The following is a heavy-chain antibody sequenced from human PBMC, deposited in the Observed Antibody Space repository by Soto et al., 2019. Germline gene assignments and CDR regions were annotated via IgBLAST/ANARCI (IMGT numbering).Heavy chain of an antibody. V-gene: IGHV3-33*01. Sequence: ESGGGVVQPGRSLRLSCAASGFTFSSYGMHWVRQAPGKGLEWVAVIWYDGSNKYYADSVKGRFTISRDNSKNTLYLQMNSVRDEDTAVYYCARDQFPYCGGDCYFGVYWGQGTLVTVSS. J-gene: IGHJ4*02. CDR2: IWYDGSNK. CDR3: ARDQFPYCGGDCYFGVY. CDR1: GFTFSSYG. D-gene: IGHD2-21*01.